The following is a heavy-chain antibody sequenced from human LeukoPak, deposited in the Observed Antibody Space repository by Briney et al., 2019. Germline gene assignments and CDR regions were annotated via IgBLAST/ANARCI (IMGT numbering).Heavy chain of an antibody. V-gene: IGHV3-73*01. D-gene: IGHD3-16*01. Sequence: GGSLKLSCAAPGFTFSGSAMHWVRQASGKGLEWVGRIRSRANSYATAYAASVKGRFTISRDDSKNTAYLQMNSLKTEDTAVYYCTRLPNYGDNWFDPRGQGTPVTVSS. CDR2: IRSRANSYAT. J-gene: IGHJ5*02. CDR1: GFTFSGSA. CDR3: TRLPNYGDNWFDP.